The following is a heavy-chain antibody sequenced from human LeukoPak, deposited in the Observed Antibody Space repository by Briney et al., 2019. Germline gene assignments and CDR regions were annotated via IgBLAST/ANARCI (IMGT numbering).Heavy chain of an antibody. D-gene: IGHD6-13*01. Sequence: PGGSLRLSCAASGFTFSSYAMSWVRQAPGKGLEWVSAISGSGGSTYYADSVKGRFTISRDNSKNTLYLQMNSLRAEDTAVYYCAKDTSSSWYRNWFDPWGQGTLVTVSS. V-gene: IGHV3-23*01. J-gene: IGHJ5*02. CDR1: GFTFSSYA. CDR2: ISGSGGST. CDR3: AKDTSSSWYRNWFDP.